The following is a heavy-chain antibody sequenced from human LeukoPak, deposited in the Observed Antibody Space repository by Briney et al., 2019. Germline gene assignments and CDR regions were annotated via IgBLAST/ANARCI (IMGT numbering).Heavy chain of an antibody. CDR1: GFTFGDYA. D-gene: IGHD3-22*01. CDR3: TRHLTVGYDSSGYFERPYYYYYYMDV. CDR2: IRSKAYGGTT. Sequence: GGSLRLSCTASGFTFGDYAMSWVRQAPGKGLEWVGFIRSKAYGGTTEYAASVKGRFTISRDDSKSIAYLQMNSLKTEDTAVYYCTRHLTVGYDSSGYFERPYYYYYYMDVWGKGTTVTISS. J-gene: IGHJ6*03. V-gene: IGHV3-49*04.